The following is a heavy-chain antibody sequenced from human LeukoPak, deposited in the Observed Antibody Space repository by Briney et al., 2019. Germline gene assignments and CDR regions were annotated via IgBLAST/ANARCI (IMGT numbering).Heavy chain of an antibody. J-gene: IGHJ6*03. Sequence: PGGSLRLSCAASGFTFSSYSMNWVRQAPGKGLEWVSYISSSSSTIYCADSVKGRFTISRDNAKNSLYLQMNSLRAEDTAVYYCARGPYYDFWSHMDVWGKGTTVTVSS. CDR1: GFTFSSYS. CDR2: ISSSSSTI. D-gene: IGHD3-3*01. V-gene: IGHV3-48*01. CDR3: ARGPYYDFWSHMDV.